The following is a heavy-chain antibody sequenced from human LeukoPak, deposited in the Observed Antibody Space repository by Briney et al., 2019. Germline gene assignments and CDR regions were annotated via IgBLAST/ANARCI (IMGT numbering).Heavy chain of an antibody. J-gene: IGHJ4*02. CDR3: ARDHRQQLVFDY. CDR2: ISGSGGST. D-gene: IGHD6-13*01. Sequence: PGGSLRLSCVASEFTFSNYVMSWVRQAPGKGLEWVSAISGSGGSTYYADSVKGRFTISRDNSKNTLYLQMNSLRAEDTAVYYCARDHRQQLVFDYWGQGTLVTVSS. V-gene: IGHV3-23*01. CDR1: EFTFSNYV.